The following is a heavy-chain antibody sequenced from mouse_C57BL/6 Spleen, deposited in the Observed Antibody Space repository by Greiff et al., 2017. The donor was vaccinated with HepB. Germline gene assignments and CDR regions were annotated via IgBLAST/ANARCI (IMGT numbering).Heavy chain of an antibody. Sequence: QVQLKQPGAELVMPGASVKLSCKASGYTFTSYWMHWVKQRPGQGLEWIGEIDPSDSYTNYNQKFKGKSTLTVDKASSTAYMQLSSLTSEDSAVYYCASEGGYWGQGTTLTVSS. CDR1: GYTFTSYW. J-gene: IGHJ2*01. V-gene: IGHV1-69*01. CDR3: ASEGGY. D-gene: IGHD3-1*01. CDR2: IDPSDSYT.